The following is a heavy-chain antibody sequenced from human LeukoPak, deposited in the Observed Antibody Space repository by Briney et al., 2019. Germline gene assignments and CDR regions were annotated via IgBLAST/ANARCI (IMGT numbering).Heavy chain of an antibody. CDR1: GGSISSYY. J-gene: IGHJ4*02. Sequence: PSETLSLTCTVSGGSISSYYWSWIRQPPGKGLEWIGYIYYSGSTNYNPSLKSRVTISVDTSKNQFSLKLSSVTAADTAVYYCARMGARDYWGQGTLVTVSS. CDR3: ARMGARDY. D-gene: IGHD3-16*01. CDR2: IYYSGST. V-gene: IGHV4-59*01.